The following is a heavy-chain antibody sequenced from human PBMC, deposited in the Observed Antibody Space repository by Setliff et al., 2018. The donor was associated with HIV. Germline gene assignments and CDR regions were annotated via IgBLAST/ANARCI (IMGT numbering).Heavy chain of an antibody. Sequence: PGGSLRLSCAASGFTFSSYDMHWVRQATGKGLEWVSAIGTAGDTYYPDSVKGRFAISRDNSKNTLYVQMNSLRVEDTAVYYCARDQLAMVRRNGMDVWGQGTTVTVSS. D-gene: IGHD3-10*01. CDR3: ARDQLAMVRRNGMDV. CDR1: GFTFSSYD. V-gene: IGHV3-13*01. J-gene: IGHJ6*02. CDR2: IGTAGDT.